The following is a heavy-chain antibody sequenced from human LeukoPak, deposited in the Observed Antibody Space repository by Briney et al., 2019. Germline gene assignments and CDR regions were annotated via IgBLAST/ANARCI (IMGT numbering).Heavy chain of an antibody. CDR1: GYTFTSYG. V-gene: IGHV1-8*03. J-gene: IGHJ4*02. D-gene: IGHD5-18*01. CDR3: ARGGDTAMVRTPFDY. Sequence: GASVKVSCKASGYTFTSYGISWVRQAPGQGLEWMGWMNPNSGNTGYAQKFQGRVTITRNTSISTAYMELSSLRSEDTAVYYCARGGDTAMVRTPFDYWGQGTLVTVSS. CDR2: MNPNSGNT.